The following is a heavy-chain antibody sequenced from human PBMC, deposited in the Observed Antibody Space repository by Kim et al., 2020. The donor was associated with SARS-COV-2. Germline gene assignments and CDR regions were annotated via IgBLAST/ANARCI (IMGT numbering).Heavy chain of an antibody. Sequence: GGSLRLSCAASGFTFDDYGMNWVRQAPGKGLEWVSGISWNGSSTGYADSAKGRFTISRDNANNSLSLQMNSLRAEATASYYCASDSCTGTSYCGKYSDY. D-gene: IGHD2-2*01. CDR2: ISWNGSST. J-gene: IGHJ4*01. V-gene: IGHV3-20*04. CDR3: ASDSCTGTSYCGKYSDY. CDR1: GFTFDDYG.